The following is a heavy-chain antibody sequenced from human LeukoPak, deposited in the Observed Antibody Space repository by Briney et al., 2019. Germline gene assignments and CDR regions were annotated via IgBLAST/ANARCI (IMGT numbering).Heavy chain of an antibody. CDR2: IIPIFGTA. Sequence: GSSVKVSCKASGGTFSSYAISWVRQAPGQGLEWMGGIIPIFGTANYAQKFQGRVTIAADESTSTAYMELSSLRSEDTAVYYCARDKNSGSYQDYWGQGTLVTVSS. CDR1: GGTFSSYA. V-gene: IGHV1-69*01. J-gene: IGHJ4*02. D-gene: IGHD1-26*01. CDR3: ARDKNSGSYQDY.